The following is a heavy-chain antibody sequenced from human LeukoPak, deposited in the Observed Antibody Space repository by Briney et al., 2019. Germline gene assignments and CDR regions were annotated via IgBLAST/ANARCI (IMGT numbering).Heavy chain of an antibody. J-gene: IGHJ4*02. CDR1: GGSFTDYY. CDR2: INHSGST. CDR3: ARSHPGGSSLFPTLDF. Sequence: SETLSLTCAVYGGSFTDYYWSWIRQSPGKGLEWIGEINHSGSTNYSPSLKSRVAISVDTSKSRFSLKLNSVTAADTAVYYCARSHPGGSSLFPTLDFWGQGTLVAVSS. V-gene: IGHV4-34*01. D-gene: IGHD6-13*01.